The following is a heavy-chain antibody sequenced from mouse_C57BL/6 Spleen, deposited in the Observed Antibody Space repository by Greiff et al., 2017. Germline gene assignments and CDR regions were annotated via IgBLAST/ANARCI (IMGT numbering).Heavy chain of an antibody. J-gene: IGHJ2*01. V-gene: IGHV5-4*01. CDR2: ISDGGSYT. D-gene: IGHD4-1*01. CDR1: GFTFSSYA. Sequence: EVHLVESGGGLVKPGGSLKLSCAASGFTFSSYAMSWVRQTPEKRLEWVATISDGGSYTYYPDNVKGRFTISRDNAKNNLYLQMSHLKSEDTAMYYCAREGLGFDYWGQGTTLTVSS. CDR3: AREGLGFDY.